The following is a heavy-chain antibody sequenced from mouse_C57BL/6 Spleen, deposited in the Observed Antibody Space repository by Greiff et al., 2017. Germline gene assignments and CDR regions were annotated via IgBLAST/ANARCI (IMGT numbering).Heavy chain of an antibody. CDR3: ARAYDCYYVRFAD. V-gene: IGHV5-4*03. Sequence: EVKLVESGGGLVKPGGSLKLSCAASGFTFSSYAMSWVRQTPEKRLEWVATISDGGSYTYYPDNVKGRFTISRDNAKNNLYLQMSHLKSEDTAMYYGARAYDCYYVRFADWGQGTLVTVSA. CDR1: GFTFSSYA. CDR2: ISDGGSYT. J-gene: IGHJ3*01. D-gene: IGHD2-3*01.